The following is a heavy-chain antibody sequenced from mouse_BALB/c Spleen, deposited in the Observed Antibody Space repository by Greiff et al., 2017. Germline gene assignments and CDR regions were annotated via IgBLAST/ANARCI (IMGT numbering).Heavy chain of an antibody. V-gene: IGHV2-6-7*01. CDR1: GFSLTGCG. Sequence: QVQLKESGPGLVAPSQSLSITCTVSGFSLTGCGVNWVRQPPGKGLEWLGMIWGDGSTDYNSALKSRLSISKDNSKSQVFLKMNSLQTDDTARYYCARVFAGYFDYWGQGTTLTVSS. J-gene: IGHJ2*01. CDR2: IWGDGST. CDR3: ARVFAGYFDY.